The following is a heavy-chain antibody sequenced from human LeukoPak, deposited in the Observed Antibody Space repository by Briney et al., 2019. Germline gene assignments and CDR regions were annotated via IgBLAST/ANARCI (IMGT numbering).Heavy chain of an antibody. CDR3: ARTRSGYYGSGSYADY. CDR1: GGSISSYY. CDR2: IYYSGST. Sequence: SETLSLTCTVSGGSISSYYWSWIRQPPGKGLEWIGYIYYSGSTNYNPSLKSRVTISVDTSKNQFSLKLSSVTAADTAVYYCARTRSGYYGSGSYADYWGQGTLVTVSS. D-gene: IGHD3-10*01. V-gene: IGHV4-59*08. J-gene: IGHJ4*02.